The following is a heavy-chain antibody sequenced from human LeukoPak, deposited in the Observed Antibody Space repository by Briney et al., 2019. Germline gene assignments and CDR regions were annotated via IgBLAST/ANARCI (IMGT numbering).Heavy chain of an antibody. D-gene: IGHD7-27*01. J-gene: IGHJ4*02. CDR3: ARRNWGSTFDY. CDR2: ISGSGGST. V-gene: IGHV3-23*01. CDR1: GFTFSSYA. Sequence: GGSLRLSCAASGFTFSSYAMNWVRQAPGKGPEWVSAISGSGGSTYYADSVKGRFTISRDNSKNTLYLQMNSLRAEDTAVYYCARRNWGSTFDYWGQGTLVTVSS.